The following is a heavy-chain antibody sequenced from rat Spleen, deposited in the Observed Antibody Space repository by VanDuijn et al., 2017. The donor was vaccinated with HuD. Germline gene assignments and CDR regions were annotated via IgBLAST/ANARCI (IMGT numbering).Heavy chain of an antibody. CDR3: ARQGSYGGFSGIMDA. D-gene: IGHD1-11*01. Sequence: EVQMVESGGGLVQPGRSRKLSCVASGFTFNNYWMTWIRQAPTKGMEWVASISPSGGITYYLDTMKGRFTVPSNNAKSTLSRQMDSLRSEDTATYFCARQGSYGGFSGIMDAWGQGASVTVSS. CDR1: GFTFNNYW. CDR2: ISPSGGIT. J-gene: IGHJ4*01. V-gene: IGHV5-31*01.